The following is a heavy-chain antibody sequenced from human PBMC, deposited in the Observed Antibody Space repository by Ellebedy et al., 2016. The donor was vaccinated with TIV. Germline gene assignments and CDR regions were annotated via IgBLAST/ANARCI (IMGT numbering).Heavy chain of an antibody. J-gene: IGHJ3*02. CDR1: GFTFSTYA. V-gene: IGHV3-33*08. D-gene: IGHD3-22*01. Sequence: GGSLRLSCAASGFTFSTYAMHWVRQAPGKGLEWVAIIWYDGVVDNYADSVKGRFTISRDNSKNTLYLHMNSLRAEDTAVYYCARGSHYMRVIVITSDAFDIWGQGTMVTVSS. CDR3: ARGSHYMRVIVITSDAFDI. CDR2: IWYDGVVD.